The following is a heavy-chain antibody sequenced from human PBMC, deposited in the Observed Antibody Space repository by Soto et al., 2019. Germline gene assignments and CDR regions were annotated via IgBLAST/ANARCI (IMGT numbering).Heavy chain of an antibody. V-gene: IGHV4-34*01. Sequence: QVQLQQWGAGLLKPSETLSLTCAVYGGSFSGYYWSWIRQPPGKGLEWIGEINHSGSTNYNPSLKSRVTIAVDTSKNQFSLKLSSVAAADTAVYYCARGPGRFVAGTNAKYNWFDPWGQGTLVTVSS. CDR1: GGSFSGYY. CDR3: ARGPGRFVAGTNAKYNWFDP. J-gene: IGHJ5*02. D-gene: IGHD6-19*01. CDR2: INHSGST.